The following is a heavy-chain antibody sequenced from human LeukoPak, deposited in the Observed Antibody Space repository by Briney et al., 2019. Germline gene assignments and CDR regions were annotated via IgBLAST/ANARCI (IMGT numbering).Heavy chain of an antibody. J-gene: IGHJ4*02. V-gene: IGHV3-23*01. CDR1: GFIFSSYA. Sequence: GGSLRLSCAASGFIFSSYAVSWVRQAPGKGLEWVSAISASGDNTHYADSVKGRFTISRDNSKNTLYLQMNSLRAEDTAVYYCAKGDTAMVNDYFDYWGQGTLVTVSS. CDR2: ISASGDNT. CDR3: AKGDTAMVNDYFDY. D-gene: IGHD5-18*01.